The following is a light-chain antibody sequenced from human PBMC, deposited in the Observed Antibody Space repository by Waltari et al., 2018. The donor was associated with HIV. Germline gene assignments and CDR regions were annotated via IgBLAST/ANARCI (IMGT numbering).Light chain of an antibody. CDR3: ASWDDKLDGWV. V-gene: IGLV1-44*01. CDR1: YSNIGSNT. CDR2: NND. J-gene: IGLJ3*02. Sequence: QSLLPHPPSAPGPPGQRVTIPCSGSYSNIGSNTVNWHQQLPGWAPRSLIFNNDQRPSGFPDRFSGYKSGTSASLAISGLQSEDQGDYYCASWDDKLDGWVFGGVTRLTVL.